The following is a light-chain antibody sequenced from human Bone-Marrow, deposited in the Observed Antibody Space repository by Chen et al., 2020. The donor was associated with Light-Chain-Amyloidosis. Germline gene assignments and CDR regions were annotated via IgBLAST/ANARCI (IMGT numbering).Light chain of an antibody. CDR1: SGSIATNY. CDR2: EDD. CDR3: QSYQGSSQGV. J-gene: IGLJ3*02. V-gene: IGLV6-57*01. Sequence: NFILTQPPSVSESPGKTVIISCTRSSGSIATNYVQWYQQRPGSSPTTVIYEDDQRPPGVPDRFSGSIDSSSNSASLTISGLKTEDEADYYCQSYQGSSQGVFGGGTKLTVL.